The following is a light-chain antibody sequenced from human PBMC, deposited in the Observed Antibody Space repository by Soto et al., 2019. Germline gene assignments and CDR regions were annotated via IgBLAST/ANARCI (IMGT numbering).Light chain of an antibody. CDR1: QSVSSSY. V-gene: IGKV3-20*01. J-gene: IGKJ2*01. CDR2: GAS. Sequence: EIVLTQSPGTLSLSPGERATLSCRASQSVSSSYLAWYQHKPGHAPRLLIYGASSRATGIPDRFSGSGSGTDFTLTISRLEPEDFAVYYFQQYGSSPYTFGQGTKLEIK. CDR3: QQYGSSPYT.